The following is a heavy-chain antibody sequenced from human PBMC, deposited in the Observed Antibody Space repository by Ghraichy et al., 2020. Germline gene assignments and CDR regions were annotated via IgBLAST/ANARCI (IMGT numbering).Heavy chain of an antibody. J-gene: IGHJ3*02. D-gene: IGHD2-15*01. Sequence: SETLSLTCAVSGGSISSGGYSWSWIRQPPGKGLEWIGYIYHSGSTYYNPSLKSRVTISVDRSKNQFSLKLSSVTAADTAVYYCARGRSGAALRAFDIWGQGTMVTVSS. CDR2: IYHSGST. CDR1: GGSISSGGYS. V-gene: IGHV4-30-2*01. CDR3: ARGRSGAALRAFDI.